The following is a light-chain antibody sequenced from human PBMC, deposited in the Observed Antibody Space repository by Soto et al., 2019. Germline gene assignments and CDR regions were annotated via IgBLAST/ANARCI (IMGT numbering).Light chain of an antibody. CDR1: QSVSSNY. V-gene: IGKV3-20*01. Sequence: EFVLTQSPGTLSLSPGEGATLSCRASQSVSSNYLAWYQQKPGQAPSLLIYGASSRATGIPDRFSGSGSGTDFTLIISRLEPEDFAVYYCQQYGSPPVTFGGGTKVEIK. CDR2: GAS. CDR3: QQYGSPPVT. J-gene: IGKJ4*01.